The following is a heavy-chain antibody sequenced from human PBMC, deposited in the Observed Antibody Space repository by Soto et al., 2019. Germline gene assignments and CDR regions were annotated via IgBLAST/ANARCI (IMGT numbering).Heavy chain of an antibody. CDR2: IYPGDSDT. Sequence: PGESLKISCKGSGYSFTSYCIGWVRQMPGKGLEWMGIIYPGDSDTRYSPSFQGQVTISADKSISTAYLQWSSLKASDTAMYYCARHGPSGSYYYYYGMDVWGQGTTVTVSS. D-gene: IGHD1-26*01. J-gene: IGHJ6*02. V-gene: IGHV5-51*01. CDR3: ARHGPSGSYYYYYGMDV. CDR1: GYSFTSYC.